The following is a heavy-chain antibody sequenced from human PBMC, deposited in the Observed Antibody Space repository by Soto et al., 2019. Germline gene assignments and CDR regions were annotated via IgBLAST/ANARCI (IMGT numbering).Heavy chain of an antibody. CDR3: ASGLYDSSGYYPTGYYYGMDV. D-gene: IGHD3-22*01. V-gene: IGHV4-31*03. CDR2: IYYSGST. CDR1: GGSISSGGYY. Sequence: ASETLSLTCTVSGGSISSGGYYWSWIRQHPGKGLEWIGYIYYSGSTYYNPSLKSRVTISVDTSKNQFSLKLSSVTAADTAVYYCASGLYDSSGYYPTGYYYGMDVWGQGTTVTVSS. J-gene: IGHJ6*02.